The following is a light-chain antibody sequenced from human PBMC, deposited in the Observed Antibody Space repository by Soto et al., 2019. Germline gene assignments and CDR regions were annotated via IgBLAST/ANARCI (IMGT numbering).Light chain of an antibody. Sequence: EIVLTQSPATLSLSPGERAILSCRASQSVSSLLAWYQQKSGQPPRLLVSDASNRATGVPARFSGSGSGTDFTLIISSLEPEDFAVYYCQQRSNWPLTFGGGTKVEIK. CDR1: QSVSSL. V-gene: IGKV3-11*01. J-gene: IGKJ4*01. CDR2: DAS. CDR3: QQRSNWPLT.